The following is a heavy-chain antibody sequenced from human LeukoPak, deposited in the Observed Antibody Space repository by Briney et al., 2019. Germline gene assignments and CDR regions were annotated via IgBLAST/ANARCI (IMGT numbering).Heavy chain of an antibody. D-gene: IGHD3-22*01. CDR3: ARAPYYYDSSGYTSLDY. V-gene: IGHV3-30-3*01. J-gene: IGHJ4*02. Sequence: GGSLRLSCAASGFTFSAYAMHWVRQAPGKGLEWVALISYDGGNTYYADSLKGRFTISRDNAKNSLYLQMNSLRAEDTAVYYCARAPYYYDSSGYTSLDYWGQGTLVTVSS. CDR2: ISYDGGNT. CDR1: GFTFSAYA.